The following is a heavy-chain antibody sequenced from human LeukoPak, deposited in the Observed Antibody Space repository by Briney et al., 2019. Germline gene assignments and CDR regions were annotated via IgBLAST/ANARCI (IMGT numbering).Heavy chain of an antibody. J-gene: IGHJ4*02. V-gene: IGHV3-30*04. CDR2: ISYGGSNE. D-gene: IGHD6-13*01. CDR1: GFTFSGSV. CDR3: ARGQQLGD. Sequence: AGGSLRLSCAASGFTFSGSVMHWVRQAPGKGLEWVAIISYGGSNEYYADSVKGRFTISRDNSKNTLYLQMNSLRAEDTAVYYCARGQQLGDWGQGTLVTVSS.